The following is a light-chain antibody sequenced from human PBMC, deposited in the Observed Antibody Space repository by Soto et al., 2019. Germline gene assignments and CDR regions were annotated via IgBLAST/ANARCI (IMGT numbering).Light chain of an antibody. CDR3: QQYYSYPT. Sequence: AIRMTQSPSSLSAATGHRVTITCRASQGIISYLAWYQQKPGKAPKLLIYAASTLQSGVPSRFSGSGSGTDFTLTISCLQSEDFATYYCQQYYSYPTFGQGTRLEIK. CDR1: QGIISY. CDR2: AAS. V-gene: IGKV1-8*01. J-gene: IGKJ5*01.